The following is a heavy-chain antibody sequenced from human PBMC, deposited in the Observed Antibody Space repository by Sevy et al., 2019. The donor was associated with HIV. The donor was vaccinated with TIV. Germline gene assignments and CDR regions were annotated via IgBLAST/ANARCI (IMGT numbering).Heavy chain of an antibody. CDR3: ARYDSSVSFDY. V-gene: IGHV4-30-2*01. CDR1: GGSISSGGYS. CDR2: IYHSGST. Sequence: SETLSLTCAVSGGSISSGGYSWSWIRQPPGKGLEWMGYIYHSGSTYYNPSLKSRVTISVDRSKNQFSLKLSSVTAADTAVYYCARYDSSVSFDYWGQGTLVTVSS. J-gene: IGHJ4*02. D-gene: IGHD3-22*01.